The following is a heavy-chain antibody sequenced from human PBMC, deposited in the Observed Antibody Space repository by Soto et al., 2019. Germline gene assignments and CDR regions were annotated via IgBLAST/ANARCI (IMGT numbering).Heavy chain of an antibody. J-gene: IGHJ3*01. D-gene: IGHD6-6*01. CDR1: GFTFRNHW. V-gene: IGHV3-74*01. CDR2: IKTDGSYT. Sequence: EDQLVESGGGLVQPGGSLRLSCAASGFTFRNHWMHWVRQAPGQGPEGVSRIKTDGSYTDYADSVKGRFTISRDNAGNTLYLRMNSLTVEDTAMYYCARPRSKSSSGFDLWGQGTMVTVSS. CDR3: ARPRSKSSSGFDL.